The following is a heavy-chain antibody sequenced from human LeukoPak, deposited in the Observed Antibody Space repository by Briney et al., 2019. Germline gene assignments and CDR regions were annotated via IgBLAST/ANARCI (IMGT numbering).Heavy chain of an antibody. D-gene: IGHD3-10*01. CDR2: IYPGDSDT. V-gene: IGHV5-51*01. CDR3: ARPRMARGVVYYFDY. CDR1: GYNFISFW. J-gene: IGHJ4*02. Sequence: GESLKISCKGSGYNFISFWIGWVRQLPGKGLEFMGIIYPGDSDTRYSPSFQGQVTISADKSISTAYLQWSSLKASDTAIYYCARPRMARGVVYYFDYWGQGTMVTVSS.